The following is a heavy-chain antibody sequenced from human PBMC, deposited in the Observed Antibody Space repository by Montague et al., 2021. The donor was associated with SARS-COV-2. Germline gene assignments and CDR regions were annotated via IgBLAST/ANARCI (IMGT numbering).Heavy chain of an antibody. Sequence: CAASGFTFSSDAMHWVRQAPGKGLEWVAVISYDGSHKYYADSVKGRFTISRDNSKNTLYLQMNSLRAEDTAMYYCASLSGYCVRASCFGSDYWGHGTLVTVSS. CDR2: ISYDGSHK. V-gene: IGHV3-30*04. J-gene: IGHJ4*01. D-gene: IGHD2-2*01. CDR1: GFTFSSDA. CDR3: ASLSGYCVRASCFGSDY.